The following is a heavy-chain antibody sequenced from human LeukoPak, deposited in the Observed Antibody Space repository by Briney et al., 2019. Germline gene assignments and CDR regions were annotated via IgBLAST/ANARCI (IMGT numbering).Heavy chain of an antibody. CDR3: ATEVTSIVPDY. CDR2: LDPENDER. D-gene: IGHD2-21*02. V-gene: IGHV1-24*01. Sequence: GASVKVSCKVSGHTLSELPMYWVRQAPGEGLEWMGGLDPENDERIYAQKFRGRVTMTEDTSTNTAYMELSSLRSDDTAVYYCATEVTSIVPDYWGQGTLVTVSS. CDR1: GHTLSELP. J-gene: IGHJ4*02.